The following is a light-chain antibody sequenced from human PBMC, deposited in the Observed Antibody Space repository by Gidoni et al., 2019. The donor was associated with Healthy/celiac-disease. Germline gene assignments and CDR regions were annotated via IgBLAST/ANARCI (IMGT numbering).Light chain of an antibody. CDR3: QQVNSYPIT. J-gene: IGKJ3*01. CDR2: AAS. CDR1: QGISSY. Sequence: DIQLTQSPSFLSASVGDRVTITCRASQGISSYLAWYQQKPGKAPKLLIYAASTLQSGVPSRFSGSGSGTEFTLTISRLQPEDFATYYCQQVNSYPITFGPGTKVDIK. V-gene: IGKV1-9*01.